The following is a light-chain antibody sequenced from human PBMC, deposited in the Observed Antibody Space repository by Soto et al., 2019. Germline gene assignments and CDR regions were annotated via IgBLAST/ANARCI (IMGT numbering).Light chain of an antibody. CDR1: QNVASTH. CDR2: GAS. V-gene: IGKV3-20*01. CDR3: QQYTGTPPGYP. Sequence: EIVLTQSPDTLSSSPGERATLSCMASQNVASTHLAWYQKTPGQAHRLLVYGASARATGLPDRFSGSGSATDFTLTISRLEPEDFAVYYCQQYTGTPPGYPFGQGTKLEMK. J-gene: IGKJ2*01.